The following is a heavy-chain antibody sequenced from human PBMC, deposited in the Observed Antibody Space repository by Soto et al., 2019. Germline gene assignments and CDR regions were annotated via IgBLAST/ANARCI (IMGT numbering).Heavy chain of an antibody. CDR2: TYYRSKWYT. Sequence: SQTLSLTCSISGDSVSSISAALNWIMQSPSRGLAWLGRTYYRSKWYTDYAVSVKSRIAINPDSSKNQFSLQLNSLTPEDTAVYYCAGALNLPYYFEYGGQGTLVTV. CDR3: AGALNLPYYFEY. CDR1: GDSVSSISAA. V-gene: IGHV6-1*01. J-gene: IGHJ4*02.